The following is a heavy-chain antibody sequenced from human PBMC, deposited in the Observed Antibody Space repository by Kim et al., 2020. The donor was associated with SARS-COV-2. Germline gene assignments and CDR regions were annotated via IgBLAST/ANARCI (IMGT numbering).Heavy chain of an antibody. Sequence: GGSLRLSCAASGFTFSSYGMHWVRQAPGKGLEWVAVIWYDGSNKYYADSVKVRFTISRDNSKNTLYLQMNSLRAEDTAVYYCARDRSDTAMVTWFDPWGQGTLVTVSS. CDR1: GFTFSSYG. D-gene: IGHD5-18*01. V-gene: IGHV3-33*01. J-gene: IGHJ5*02. CDR2: IWYDGSNK. CDR3: ARDRSDTAMVTWFDP.